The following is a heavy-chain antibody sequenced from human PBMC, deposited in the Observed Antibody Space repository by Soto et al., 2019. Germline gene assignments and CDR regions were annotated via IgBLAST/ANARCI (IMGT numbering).Heavy chain of an antibody. V-gene: IGHV3-23*01. J-gene: IGHJ6*02. CDR3: AKGPSVFGAVISFYYYYGMYV. D-gene: IGHD3-16*02. Sequence: WGSLRLSCTASGFTFSTSAMNWVRQAPGRGMEWVSGISGSGAGTYYADSVKGRLTISRDNSKNALYLRMCGLRAEDAAVYYCAKGPSVFGAVISFYYYYGMYVWGQGTPVTVSS. CDR1: GFTFSTSA. CDR2: ISGSGAGT.